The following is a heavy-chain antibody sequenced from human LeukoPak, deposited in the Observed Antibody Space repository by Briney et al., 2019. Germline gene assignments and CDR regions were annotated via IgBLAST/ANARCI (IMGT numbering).Heavy chain of an antibody. D-gene: IGHD3-10*01. V-gene: IGHV3-23*01. Sequence: PGGFLRLSCAASGFTFSSFAMSWVRQAPGKGLEWVSAISGSGSSTYYADSVKGRFTISRDNSKNTLYLQMNSLRAEDTAVYYCVCMVRGSPGGDYWGQGTLVTVSS. J-gene: IGHJ4*02. CDR1: GFTFSSFA. CDR2: ISGSGSST. CDR3: VCMVRGSPGGDY.